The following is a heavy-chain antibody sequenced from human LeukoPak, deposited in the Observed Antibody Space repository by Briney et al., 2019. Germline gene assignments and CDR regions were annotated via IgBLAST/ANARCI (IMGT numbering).Heavy chain of an antibody. V-gene: IGHV1-8*02. Sequence: ASVKVSCKASGYTFTSYYMHWVRQAPGQGLEWMGWMNPNSGNTGYAQKFQGRVTMTRNTSISTAYMELSSLRSEDTAVYYCARGTRSRITIFGVVIKRWFDHWGQGTLVTVSS. CDR1: GYTFTSYY. CDR3: ARGTRSRITIFGVVIKRWFDH. J-gene: IGHJ5*02. CDR2: MNPNSGNT. D-gene: IGHD3-3*01.